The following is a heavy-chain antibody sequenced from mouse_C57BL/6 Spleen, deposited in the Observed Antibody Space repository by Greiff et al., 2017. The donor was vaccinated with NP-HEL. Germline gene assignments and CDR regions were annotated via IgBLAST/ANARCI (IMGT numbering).Heavy chain of an antibody. V-gene: IGHV1-82*01. D-gene: IGHD4-1*01. CDR1: GYAFSSSW. CDR2: IYPGDGDT. J-gene: IGHJ2*01. Sequence: VQLVESGPELVKPGASVKISCKASGYAFSSSWMNWVKQRPGKGLEWIGRIYPGDGDTNYNGKFKGKATLTADKSSSTAYMQLSSLTSEDSAVYFCAWDGGYFDYWGQGTTLTVSS. CDR3: AWDGGYFDY.